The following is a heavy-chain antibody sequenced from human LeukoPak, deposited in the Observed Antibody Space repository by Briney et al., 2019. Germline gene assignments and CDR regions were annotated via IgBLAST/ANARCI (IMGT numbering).Heavy chain of an antibody. CDR3: TTDRYYYDSSGYYHHPYYFDY. CDR2: IKSKTDGGTT. V-gene: IGHV3-15*01. CDR1: GFTFSNAW. Sequence: PGGSLRLSCAASGFTFSNAWMSWVRQAPGKGLEWVGRIKSKTDGGTTDYAAPVKGGFTISRDDSKNTLYLQMNSLKTEDTAVYYCTTDRYYYDSSGYYHHPYYFDYWGQGTLVTVSS. J-gene: IGHJ4*02. D-gene: IGHD3-22*01.